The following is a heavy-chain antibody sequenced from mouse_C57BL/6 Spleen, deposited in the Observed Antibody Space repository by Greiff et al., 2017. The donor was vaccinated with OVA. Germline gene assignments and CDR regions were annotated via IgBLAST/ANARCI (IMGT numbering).Heavy chain of an antibody. CDR3: AATGGAY. J-gene: IGHJ3*01. CDR1: GFTFSDSG. D-gene: IGHD1-1*01. V-gene: IGHV5-17*01. Sequence: EVKLMESGGGLVKPGGSLKLSCAASGFTFSDSGMHWVRQAPEKGLEWVAYISSGSSTIYYADTVKGRFTISRDNAKHTLFLQMTSLRSEDTAMYYCAATGGAYWGQGTLVTVSA. CDR2: ISSGSSTI.